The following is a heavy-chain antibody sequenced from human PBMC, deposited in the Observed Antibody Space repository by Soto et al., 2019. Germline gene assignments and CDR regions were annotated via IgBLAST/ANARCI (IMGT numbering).Heavy chain of an antibody. CDR2: ISYDGRTK. J-gene: IGHJ4*02. CDR1: GFTFSNYG. CDR3: ARDRGGFYGSGTSVYNLDY. V-gene: IGHV3-30*09. Sequence: QVQLVEFGGGVIQPGRSLRLSCAASGFTFSNYGMDWVRQAPGKGPEWVALISYDGRTKYYADSLKGRFAISRDNSNNTLYLQMNSLSAEDTAVYYCARDRGGFYGSGTSVYNLDYWGPGTLVTVSS. D-gene: IGHD3-10*01.